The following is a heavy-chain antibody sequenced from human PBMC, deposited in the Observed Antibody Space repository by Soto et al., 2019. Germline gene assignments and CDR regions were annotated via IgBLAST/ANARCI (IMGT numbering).Heavy chain of an antibody. CDR3: TTDKNGYTPRDPDY. CDR2: INAGNGNT. J-gene: IGHJ4*02. Sequence: ASVKVSCKASGYTFTSYAMHWVRQAPGQRLEWMGWINAGNGNTKYSQKFQGRVTITRDTSASTAYMELSSLRSEDTAVYYCTTDKNGYTPRDPDYWGQGTLVTVSS. CDR1: GYTFTSYA. D-gene: IGHD5-12*01. V-gene: IGHV1-3*01.